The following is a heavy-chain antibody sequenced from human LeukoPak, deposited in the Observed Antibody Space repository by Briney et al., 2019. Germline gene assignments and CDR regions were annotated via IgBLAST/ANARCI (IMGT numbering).Heavy chain of an antibody. D-gene: IGHD2-15*01. CDR3: AKAGLYCSGGSCYDWFDP. CDR2: ISGSGDYT. CDR1: GFTFSNYA. Sequence: GGSLRLSCAASGFTFSNYAMSWVRQAPGKGLEWVSGISGSGDYTYYADSLKGRFTISRDNSKNTLYLQMNSLRAEDTAVYYCAKAGLYCSGGSCYDWFDPWGQGTLVTVSS. J-gene: IGHJ5*02. V-gene: IGHV3-23*01.